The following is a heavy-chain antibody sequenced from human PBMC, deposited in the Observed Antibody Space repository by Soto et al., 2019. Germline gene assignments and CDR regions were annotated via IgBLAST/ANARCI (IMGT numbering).Heavy chain of an antibody. V-gene: IGHV3-74*01. CDR2: INSDGSTT. CDR3: ALTKVVVVPASSDYGMDV. Sequence: GGSLRLSCAASGFTFSSYLMHWVRQAPGKGLVWVSRINSDGSTTHYADSVKGRFTISRDNAKDTLFLQMTSLRVEDTATYYCALTKVVVVPASSDYGMDVWGQGTTVTVSS. CDR1: GFTFSSYL. D-gene: IGHD2-15*01. J-gene: IGHJ6*02.